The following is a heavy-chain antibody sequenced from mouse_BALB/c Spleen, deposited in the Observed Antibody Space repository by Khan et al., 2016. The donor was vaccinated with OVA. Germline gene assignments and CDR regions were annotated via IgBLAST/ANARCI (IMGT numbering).Heavy chain of an antibody. CDR3: ARDRIDY. Sequence: QVQLKQSGAELAKPGASVKMSCKASGYTFSNYWIHWVKQRPGQGLEWIGYINPSSGHTYYNQTFNDKATLTTDKSPSTAYMQLSSLTSEDSAVYYCARDRIDYWGQGTTLTVSS. CDR2: INPSSGHT. J-gene: IGHJ2*01. V-gene: IGHV1-7*01. CDR1: GYTFSNYW.